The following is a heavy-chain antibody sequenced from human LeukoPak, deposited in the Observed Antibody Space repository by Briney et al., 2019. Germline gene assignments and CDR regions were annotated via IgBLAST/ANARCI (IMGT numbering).Heavy chain of an antibody. J-gene: IGHJ4*02. CDR3: ASALLWFGELVR. V-gene: IGHV1-2*02. D-gene: IGHD3-10*01. CDR2: INPNSGGT. CDR1: GYTFTGYY. Sequence: GASVKVSCKASGYTFTGYYMHWVRQAPGQGLEWMGWINPNSGGTNYAQKFQGKVTMTRDTSNSTAYMELSRLRSDGTAVYYCASALLWFGELVRWGQGTLVTVSS.